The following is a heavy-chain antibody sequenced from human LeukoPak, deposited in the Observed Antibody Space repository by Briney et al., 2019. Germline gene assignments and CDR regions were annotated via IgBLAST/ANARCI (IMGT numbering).Heavy chain of an antibody. CDR2: IYYSGST. CDR1: GGSISSYY. Sequence: SETLSLTCTVSGGSISSYYWSWIRQPPGKGLEWIGYIYYSGSTNYNPSLKSRVTISVDTSKNQFSLKLSSVTAADTAVYYCARERGDYYASGSQYWGQGTLVTVSS. J-gene: IGHJ4*02. V-gene: IGHV4-59*01. CDR3: ARERGDYYASGSQY. D-gene: IGHD3-10*01.